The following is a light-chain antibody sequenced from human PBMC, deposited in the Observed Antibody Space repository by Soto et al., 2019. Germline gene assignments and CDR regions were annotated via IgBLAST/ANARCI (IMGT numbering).Light chain of an antibody. Sequence: QSVLTQPPSASGSPGQSVTISCTGTSSDVGAYNYVSWYQQHAGKAPKLVIYEVTRRPSGVPDRFSCSKSANTATLTVSGLQAEDEADYYCSSFASSNTWVFGGGTKVTVL. V-gene: IGLV2-8*01. J-gene: IGLJ3*02. CDR3: SSFASSNTWV. CDR1: SSDVGAYNY. CDR2: EVT.